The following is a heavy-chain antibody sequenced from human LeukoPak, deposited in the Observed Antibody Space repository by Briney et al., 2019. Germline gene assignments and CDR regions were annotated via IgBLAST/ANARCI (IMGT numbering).Heavy chain of an antibody. CDR2: MNHDGSSI. V-gene: IGHV3-33*01. D-gene: IGHD3-22*01. CDR3: ARGLTPFITMIVPFDY. Sequence: PGGSLKISCAASGFSFNSHGLHWVRQAPGKGLEWVANMNHDGSSISYGDSVRGRFTISRDNAKNSLYLQMNSLRAEDTAVYYCARGLTPFITMIVPFDYWGQGTLVTVSS. J-gene: IGHJ4*02. CDR1: GFSFNSHG.